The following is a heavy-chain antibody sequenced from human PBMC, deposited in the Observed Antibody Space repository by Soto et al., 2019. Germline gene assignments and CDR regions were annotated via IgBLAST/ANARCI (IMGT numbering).Heavy chain of an antibody. Sequence: QVQLVQSGAEVKKPGSSVKVSCKASGGTFSSYAINWVRQAPGQGLEWMGGIIPIFGTADYAQKFQGRVTITADQSTSTTYMELSSLRSEDTAVYYCAQCLLGVNYYYGMDVWGQGTTVTVSS. J-gene: IGHJ6*02. CDR3: AQCLLGVNYYYGMDV. CDR2: IIPIFGTA. CDR1: GGTFSSYA. V-gene: IGHV1-69*12. D-gene: IGHD3-16*01.